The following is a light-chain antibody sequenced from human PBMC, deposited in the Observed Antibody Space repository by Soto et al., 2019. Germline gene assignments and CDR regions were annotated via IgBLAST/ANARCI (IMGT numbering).Light chain of an antibody. V-gene: IGKV3D-15*01. CDR3: QQDNNWPPYT. Sequence: EIVMTQSPATLSVSPGERATLSCRASQSVSSNLAWYQQKPGQSPRLLIYGASTSATGIPARFSGSGSWTEFNLTISSLQSEYFAVYYCQQDNNWPPYTFGQGTKLEIK. J-gene: IGKJ2*01. CDR2: GAS. CDR1: QSVSSN.